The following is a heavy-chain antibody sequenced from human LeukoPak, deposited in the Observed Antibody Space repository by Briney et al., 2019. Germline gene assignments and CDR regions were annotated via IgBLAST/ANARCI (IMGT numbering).Heavy chain of an antibody. CDR3: ASTNPSSSAWGGAFDI. J-gene: IGHJ3*02. CDR1: GGSLSSYY. V-gene: IGHV4-59*01. CDR2: IYYSGST. D-gene: IGHD6-6*01. Sequence: SETLSLTCTVSGGSLSSYYWSWIRQPPGKGLEWIGYIYYSGSTNYNPSLKSRVTISVDTSKNQFSLKLSSVTAADTAVYYCASTNPSSSAWGGAFDIWGQGTMVTVSS.